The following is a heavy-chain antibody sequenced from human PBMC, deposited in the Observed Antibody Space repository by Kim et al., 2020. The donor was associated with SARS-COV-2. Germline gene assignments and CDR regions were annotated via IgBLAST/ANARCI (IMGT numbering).Heavy chain of an antibody. CDR1: GFTFSSYG. V-gene: IGHV3-33*01. CDR3: AREHFPGALRKYSGYDFGYYYYGMDV. J-gene: IGHJ6*02. D-gene: IGHD5-12*01. Sequence: GGSLRLSCAASGFTFSSYGMHWVRQAPGKGLEWVAVIWYDGSNKYYADSVKGRFTISRDNSKNTLYLQMNSLRAEDTAVYYCAREHFPGALRKYSGYDFGYYYYGMDVWGQGTTVTVSS. CDR2: IWYDGSNK.